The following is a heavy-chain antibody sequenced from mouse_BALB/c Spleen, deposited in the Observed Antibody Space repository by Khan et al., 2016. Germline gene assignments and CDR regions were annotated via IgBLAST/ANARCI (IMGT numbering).Heavy chain of an antibody. CDR1: GFTFSSYT. CDR2: ISSGGSYT. CDR3: TRDDYFPY. J-gene: IGHJ3*01. Sequence: EVELVESGGGVVKPGGSLKVSCAASGFTFSSYTMSWVRQNPEKRLEWVATISSGGSYTYYPDSVKGRFTIPRDNAQNTLYLQMSSLKSEDTAMFYCTRDDYFPYGGQGTLVTVSA. D-gene: IGHD2-4*01. V-gene: IGHV5-6-4*01.